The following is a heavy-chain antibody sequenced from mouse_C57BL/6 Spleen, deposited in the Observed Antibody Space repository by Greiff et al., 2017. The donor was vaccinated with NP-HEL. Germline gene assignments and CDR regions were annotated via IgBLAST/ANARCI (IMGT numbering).Heavy chain of an antibody. D-gene: IGHD1-1*01. CDR2: FLPGSGST. V-gene: IGHV1-9*01. CDR1: GYTFTGYW. Sequence: QVQLKQSGAELMKPGASVKLSCQPTGYTFTGYWIVWVKQRPGHGLEWIGEFLPGSGSTNYNAKFKGKAPFTAATSSNTAYMQLSSLTTEDSAIYCGARGDYGSSYGAMDYWGQGTSVTVSS. J-gene: IGHJ4*01. CDR3: ARGDYGSSYGAMDY.